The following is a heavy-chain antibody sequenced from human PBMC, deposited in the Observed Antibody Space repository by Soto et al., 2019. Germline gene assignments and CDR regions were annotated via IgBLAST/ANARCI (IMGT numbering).Heavy chain of an antibody. D-gene: IGHD2-2*01. Sequence: SLRLSCTASGFTFGDYAMSWVRQAPGKGLEWVGFIRSKAYGGTTEYAASVKGRFTISRDDSKSIAYLQMNSLKTEDTAVYYCTSLGYCSSTSCDTIDYWGQGTMVTVYS. CDR2: IRSKAYGGTT. CDR3: TSLGYCSSTSCDTIDY. J-gene: IGHJ4*02. V-gene: IGHV3-49*04. CDR1: GFTFGDYA.